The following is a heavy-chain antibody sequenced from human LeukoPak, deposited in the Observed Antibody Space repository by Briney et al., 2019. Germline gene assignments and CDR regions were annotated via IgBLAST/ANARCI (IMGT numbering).Heavy chain of an antibody. V-gene: IGHV1-2*02. D-gene: IGHD6-13*01. Sequence: ASVKVSCKASGYSFTGYYIHWVRQAPGQGLEWMGWVVPDSGGTIYAPKFQGRVTMTRDTSIATAYMELSGLISGDTAMYYCARSAPQLDYWGQGTLVTVSS. CDR1: GYSFTGYY. J-gene: IGHJ4*02. CDR3: ARSAPQLDY. CDR2: VVPDSGGT.